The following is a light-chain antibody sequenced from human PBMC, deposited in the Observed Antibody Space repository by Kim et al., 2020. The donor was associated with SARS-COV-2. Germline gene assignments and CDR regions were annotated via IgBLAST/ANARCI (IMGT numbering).Light chain of an antibody. V-gene: IGKV3-11*01. CDR2: DAS. J-gene: IGKJ5*01. Sequence: EIVLTQSPATLSLSPGGRATLSCRASQTISSYLAWYQQKPGQAPRLLIYDASNRATGIPPRFSGSGSGTDFTLTISSLEPEDFAVYYCQQRRDWPLTFGQGTRLEIK. CDR3: QQRRDWPLT. CDR1: QTISSY.